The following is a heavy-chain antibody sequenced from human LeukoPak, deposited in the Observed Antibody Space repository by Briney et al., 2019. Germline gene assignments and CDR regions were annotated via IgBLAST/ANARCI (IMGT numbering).Heavy chain of an antibody. D-gene: IGHD3-10*01. CDR2: IKSDGST. V-gene: IGHV3-74*01. J-gene: IGHJ4*02. Sequence: GGSLRLSCAASGFTFSSYWMHWVRQAPGKGLVWVSRIKSDGSTRYADSVKGRFTISRDNADNSLYLQMNSLRAEDTAVYYCARDLYGSGSRYGYWGQGTLVTVSS. CDR1: GFTFSSYW. CDR3: ARDLYGSGSRYGY.